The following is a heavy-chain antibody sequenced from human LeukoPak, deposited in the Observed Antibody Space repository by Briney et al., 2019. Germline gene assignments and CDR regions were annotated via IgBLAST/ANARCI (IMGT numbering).Heavy chain of an antibody. CDR2: IYYSGST. D-gene: IGHD3-10*01. CDR3: ATELGAITMVRDPYAFDI. CDR1: GGSISSYY. V-gene: IGHV4-59*08. J-gene: IGHJ3*02. Sequence: SETLSLTCTVSGGSISSYYWSWIRQPPGKGLEWIGYIYYSGSTNYNPSLKSRVTISVDTSKNQFSLKLSSVTAADTAVYYCATELGAITMVRDPYAFDIWGQGTMVTVSS.